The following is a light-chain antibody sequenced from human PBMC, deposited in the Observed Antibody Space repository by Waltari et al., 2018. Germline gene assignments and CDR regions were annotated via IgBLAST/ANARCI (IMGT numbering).Light chain of an antibody. Sequence: TCRASQGISNYLAWYQQKPGKGPKFLIYAASTLQSGVPSRFSGSGSGSHFTLTISSLQTEDVATYYCQKYDNAPWTFGPGTKVEIK. CDR3: QKYDNAPWT. CDR1: QGISNY. V-gene: IGKV1-27*01. J-gene: IGKJ1*01. CDR2: AAS.